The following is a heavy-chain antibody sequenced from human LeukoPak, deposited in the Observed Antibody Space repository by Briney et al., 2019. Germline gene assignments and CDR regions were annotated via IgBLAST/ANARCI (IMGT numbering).Heavy chain of an antibody. CDR1: GGSISSSSYY. CDR2: IYYSGST. CDR3: ARPVSSRAHFDP. V-gene: IGHV4-39*01. D-gene: IGHD6-13*01. Sequence: PSETLSLTCTLSGGSISSSSYYWGWIRQPPGKGLEWIGSIYYSGSTYYNPSLKSRVTISVDTSKNQFSLKLSSVTAADTAVYYCARPVSSRAHFDPWGQGTLVTVSS. J-gene: IGHJ5*02.